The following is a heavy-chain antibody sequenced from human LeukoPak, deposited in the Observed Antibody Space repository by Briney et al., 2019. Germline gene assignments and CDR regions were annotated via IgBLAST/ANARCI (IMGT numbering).Heavy chain of an antibody. Sequence: GGSLRLSCAASGFTFSSYGMHWVRQAPGKGLEWVAVISYDGSNKYYADSVKGRFTISRDNSKNTLYLQMNSLRAEDTAVYYCAKATRYGWFGEVDAFDIWGQGTMVTVSS. J-gene: IGHJ3*02. V-gene: IGHV3-30*18. CDR1: GFTFSSYG. CDR3: AKATRYGWFGEVDAFDI. CDR2: ISYDGSNK. D-gene: IGHD3-10*01.